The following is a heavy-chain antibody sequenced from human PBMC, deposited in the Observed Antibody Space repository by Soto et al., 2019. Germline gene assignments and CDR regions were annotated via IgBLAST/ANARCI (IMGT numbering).Heavy chain of an antibody. CDR1: GGSISSGGYY. CDR2: IYRSGST. J-gene: IGHJ4*02. D-gene: IGHD3-10*01. Sequence: QVQLQESGPGLVKPSQTLSLTCTVSGGSISSGGYYWSWIRQHPGKGLEWIGYIYRSGSTYYSPSRHSRVTISVDTSKNQFSLKLSSVPAADTAVYYCARGSMVRGPFDYWGQGTLVTVSS. CDR3: ARGSMVRGPFDY. V-gene: IGHV4-31*03.